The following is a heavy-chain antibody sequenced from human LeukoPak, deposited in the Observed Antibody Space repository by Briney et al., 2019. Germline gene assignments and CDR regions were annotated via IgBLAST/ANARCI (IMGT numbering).Heavy chain of an antibody. J-gene: IGHJ6*04. CDR1: GGSISSGSYY. CDR2: IYTSGST. V-gene: IGHV4-61*02. CDR3: ARDRGIAAAGTVRYYYYGMDV. D-gene: IGHD6-13*01. Sequence: SETLSLTCTVSGGSISSGSYYWSWIRQPAGKGLEWIGRIYTSGSTNYNPSLKSRVTISVDTSKNQFSLKLSSVTAADTAVYYWARDRGIAAAGTVRYYYYGMDVWGKGTTVTVSS.